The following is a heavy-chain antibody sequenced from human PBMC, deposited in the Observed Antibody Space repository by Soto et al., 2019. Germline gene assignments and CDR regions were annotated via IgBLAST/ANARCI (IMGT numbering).Heavy chain of an antibody. CDR2: IYYSGST. J-gene: IGHJ5*02. CDR1: GGYIVTRYY. V-gene: IGHV4-30-4*08. D-gene: IGHD3-10*01. CDR3: AGAYESSGWFDT. Sequence: TVAGGYIVTRYYWGSFQRPPGKGLEWIGCIYYSGSTYYNPSLKSRVTISVDTSKNQFSLKLSSVTAADTAVYYCAGAYESSGWFDTCGQGTLVTVSS.